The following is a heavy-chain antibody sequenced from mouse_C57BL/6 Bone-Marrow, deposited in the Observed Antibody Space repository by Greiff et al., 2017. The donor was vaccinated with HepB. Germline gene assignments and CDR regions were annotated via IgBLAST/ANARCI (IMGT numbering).Heavy chain of an antibody. Sequence: LVESGAELVRPGASVTLSCKASGYTFTDYEMHWVKQTPVHGLEWIGAIDPETGGTAYNQKFKGKAILTADKSSSTAYMELRSLTSEDSAVYYCTTTAQFPYYYAMDYWGQGTSVTVSS. CDR1: GYTFTDYE. J-gene: IGHJ4*01. CDR3: TTTAQFPYYYAMDY. V-gene: IGHV1-15*01. D-gene: IGHD3-2*02. CDR2: IDPETGGT.